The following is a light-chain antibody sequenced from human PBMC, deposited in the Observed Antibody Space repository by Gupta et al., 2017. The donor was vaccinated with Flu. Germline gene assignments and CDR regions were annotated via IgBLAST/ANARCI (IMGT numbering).Light chain of an antibody. V-gene: IGLV2-14*01. CDR2: EVS. CDR1: SSDVGGYNY. J-gene: IGLJ3*02. Sequence: SSDVGGYNYVSWYQQHPGKAPKLMIYEVSNRPSGVSNRFSGSKSGNTASLTISGLQAEDEADYYCSSYTSSSTLEVFGGGTKLTVL. CDR3: SSYTSSSTLEV.